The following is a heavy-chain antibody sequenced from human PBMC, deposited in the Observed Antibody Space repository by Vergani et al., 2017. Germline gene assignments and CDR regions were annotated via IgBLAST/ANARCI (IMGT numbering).Heavy chain of an antibody. CDR2: INWNRDSI. CDR3: VKDIAASGNYWYFDL. Sequence: EVQLVESGGGLVQPGRSLRLSCAASGFTFADYAMHWVRQAPGKGLEWVSGINWNRDSIAYADSVKGRFTISGDNAKNSLYLQMNSLRAEGTALYYCVKDIAASGNYWYFDLWGRGTLVTVSS. J-gene: IGHJ2*01. CDR1: GFTFADYA. D-gene: IGHD6-13*01. V-gene: IGHV3-9*01.